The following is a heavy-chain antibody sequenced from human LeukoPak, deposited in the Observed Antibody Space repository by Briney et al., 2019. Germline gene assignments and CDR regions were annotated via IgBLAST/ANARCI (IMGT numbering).Heavy chain of an antibody. CDR1: GDSISSSNSY. J-gene: IGHJ4*02. CDR3: ARVRDNNSSSSPGVPYYFDY. CDR2: INHSGTT. V-gene: IGHV4-39*07. D-gene: IGHD6-6*01. Sequence: PSETLSHTCTVSGDSISSSNSYWGWNRQPPGKGLEWIGEINHSGTTNYNPSLKSRVTISVDTSKTQFSQKLSSVTAAGTAVYYCARVRDNNSSSSPGVPYYFDYWGQGTLVTVSS.